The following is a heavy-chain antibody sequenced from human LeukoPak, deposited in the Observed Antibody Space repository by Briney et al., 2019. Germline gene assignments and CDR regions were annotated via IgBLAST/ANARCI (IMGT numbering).Heavy chain of an antibody. V-gene: IGHV3-53*01. CDR1: GFTVSSNY. D-gene: IGHD3-10*01. J-gene: IGHJ5*02. CDR2: IYSGGST. CDR3: AYGPSFDP. Sequence: PGRSLRPSCAVSGFTVSSNYMSWVRQAPGKGLEWVSVIYSGGSTYYADSVKGRFTISRDNSKNTLYLQMNSLRAEDTAVYYCAYGPSFDPWGQGTLVTVSS.